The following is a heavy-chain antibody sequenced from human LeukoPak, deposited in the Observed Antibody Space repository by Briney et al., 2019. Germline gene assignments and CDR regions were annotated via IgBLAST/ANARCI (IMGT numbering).Heavy chain of an antibody. CDR1: GFTFSTYS. Sequence: GGSLRLSCAASGFTFSTYSMNWVRQAPGEGLEWVSSTSSSSSYIYYADSVKGRFTISRDNTKNSLYLQMNSLRVEDTAVFYCARDQYDTWSRRGNFDSWGQGTLVIVSS. D-gene: IGHD3-3*01. CDR3: ARDQYDTWSRRGNFDS. V-gene: IGHV3-21*04. CDR2: TSSSSSYI. J-gene: IGHJ4*02.